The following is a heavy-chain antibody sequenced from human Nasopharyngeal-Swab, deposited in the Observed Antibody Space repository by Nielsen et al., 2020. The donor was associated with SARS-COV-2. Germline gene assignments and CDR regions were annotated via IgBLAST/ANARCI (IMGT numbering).Heavy chain of an antibody. V-gene: IGHV1-69*05. CDR1: GGTFSSYA. Sequence: SVKVSCKASGGTFSSYAISWVRQAPGQGLEWMGGIIPIFGTANYAQKFQGRVTMTRDTSTSTVYMELSSLSSEDTAVYYCARDIVGAPWHYYYGMDVWGQGTTVTVSS. CDR3: ARDIVGAPWHYYYGMDV. J-gene: IGHJ6*02. D-gene: IGHD1-26*01. CDR2: IIPIFGTA.